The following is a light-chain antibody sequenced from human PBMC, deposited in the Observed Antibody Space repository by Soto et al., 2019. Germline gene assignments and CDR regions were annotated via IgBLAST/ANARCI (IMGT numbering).Light chain of an antibody. Sequence: EIVLTQSPGTLSLSPGERATLSCRASQSVGSKLAWYRQAPGQAPRLLIYGASTRATDTPARFSGSGAGTDFTLTISNVEPVDFAVYDCQQYGSSFATFGQGTQVE. V-gene: IGKV3-20*01. CDR3: QQYGSSFAT. CDR1: QSVGSK. CDR2: GAS. J-gene: IGKJ1*01.